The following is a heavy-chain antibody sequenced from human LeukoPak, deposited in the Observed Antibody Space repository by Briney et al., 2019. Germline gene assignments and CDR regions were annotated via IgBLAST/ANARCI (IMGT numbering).Heavy chain of an antibody. CDR2: INPSGGST. D-gene: IGHD4-17*01. Sequence: ASVKVSCEASGYTFTSYYMHWVRQAPGQGLEWMGIINPSGGSTSYAQKFQGRVTMTGDTSTSTVYMELSSLRSEDTAVYYCARDLWGLHDYGDYGGLVDYWGQGTLVTVSS. CDR1: GYTFTSYY. J-gene: IGHJ4*02. V-gene: IGHV1-46*01. CDR3: ARDLWGLHDYGDYGGLVDY.